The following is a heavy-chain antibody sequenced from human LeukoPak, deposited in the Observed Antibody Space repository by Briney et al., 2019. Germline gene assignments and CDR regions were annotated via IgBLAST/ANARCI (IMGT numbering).Heavy chain of an antibody. J-gene: IGHJ6*02. CDR2: IYYSGST. CDR1: GGSISSYY. CDR3: ATDSSGWSYGMDV. V-gene: IGHV4-59*08. D-gene: IGHD6-19*01. Sequence: SETLSLTCTVSGGSISSYYWSWIRQPPGKGLEWIGYIYYSGSTNYNPSLKSRVTISADTSKNQFSLKLSSVTAADTAVYYCATDSSGWSYGMDVWGQGTTVTVSS.